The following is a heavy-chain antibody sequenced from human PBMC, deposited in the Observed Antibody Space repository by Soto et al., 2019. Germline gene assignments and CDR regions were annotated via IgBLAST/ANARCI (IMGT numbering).Heavy chain of an antibody. CDR3: ARTSGIAAARYNWFDP. D-gene: IGHD6-13*01. CDR1: GFSLSNARMG. Sequence: GSGPTLVNPTQTLTLTCTVSGFSLSNARMGVSWIRQPPGKALEWLAHIFSNDEKSYSTSLKSRLTISKDTSKSQVVLTMTNMDPVDTATYYCARTSGIAAARYNWFDPWGQGTLVTVSS. CDR2: IFSNDEK. V-gene: IGHV2-26*01. J-gene: IGHJ5*02.